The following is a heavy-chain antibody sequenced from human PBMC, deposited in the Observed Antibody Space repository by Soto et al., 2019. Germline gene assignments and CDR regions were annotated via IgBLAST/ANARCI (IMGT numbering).Heavy chain of an antibody. Sequence: GGSLRLSCAASGFTFSSYGMHWVRQAPGKGLEWVAVIWYDGSNKYYADSVKGRFTISRDNSKNTLYLQMNSLRAEDTAVYYCARGVRSVSIAVFRDSVYYYMDVWGKGTTVTVSS. CDR2: IWYDGSNK. D-gene: IGHD6-19*01. V-gene: IGHV3-33*01. CDR3: ARGVRSVSIAVFRDSVYYYMDV. J-gene: IGHJ6*03. CDR1: GFTFSSYG.